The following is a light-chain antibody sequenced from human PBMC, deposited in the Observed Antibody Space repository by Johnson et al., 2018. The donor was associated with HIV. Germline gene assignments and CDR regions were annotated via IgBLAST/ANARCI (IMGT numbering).Light chain of an antibody. CDR3: GTWDSSLGAWV. Sequence: QSVLTQSPSVSAAPGQKVSISCSGSSSYIGNNYVSSYQQLPGTAPKFLIYDNNKRPSGIPDRFSGSKSGTSATLGITGLQTGDEADYYCGTWDSSLGAWVFGTGTKVTVL. CDR1: SSYIGNNY. V-gene: IGLV1-51*01. CDR2: DNN. J-gene: IGLJ1*01.